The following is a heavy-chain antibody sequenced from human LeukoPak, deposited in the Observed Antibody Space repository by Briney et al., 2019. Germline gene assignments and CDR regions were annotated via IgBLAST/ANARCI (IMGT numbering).Heavy chain of an antibody. V-gene: IGHV3-30*18. D-gene: IGHD3-10*01. J-gene: IGHJ5*02. CDR3: AKEGTPQVSTWYDL. Sequence: PGGSLRLSCAASGVTLSPYGMHWVRQAPGKGLEWVAVISYEGGTQHYADSVKGRFIISRDNPRNTLYLQMNILRTEDTAVYYCAKEGTPQVSTWYDLWGQGTQLIVSS. CDR2: ISYEGGTQ. CDR1: GVTLSPYG.